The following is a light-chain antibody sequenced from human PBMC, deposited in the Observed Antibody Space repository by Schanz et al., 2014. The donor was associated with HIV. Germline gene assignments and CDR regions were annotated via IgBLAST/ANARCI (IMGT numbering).Light chain of an antibody. V-gene: IGLV1-40*01. CDR2: GNS. J-gene: IGLJ2*01. CDR3: QSYDNSLRGSV. Sequence: QSVLTQPPSVSAAPGQRVTISCSGSALNIGRNSVSWYQQFPGTAPKLLIYGNSNRPSGVPDRFSGSKSGTSASLAISGLQSEDEADYYCQSYDNSLRGSVFGGGTKLTVL. CDR1: ALNIGRNS.